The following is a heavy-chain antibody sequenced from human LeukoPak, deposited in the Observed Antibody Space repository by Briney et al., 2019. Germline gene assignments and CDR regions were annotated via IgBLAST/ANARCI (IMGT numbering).Heavy chain of an antibody. CDR1: GFTFDDSG. CDR2: ISWNGGST. Sequence: LTGGSLRLSCAASGFTFDDSGMSWVRHAPGKGLEWVSVISWNGGSTGYADSVKGRFTISRDNANNSLYLQMNSLRAEDTALYYCAKASAMIVVVSKHFDYWGQGTLVTVSP. CDR3: AKASAMIVVVSKHFDY. V-gene: IGHV3-20*04. J-gene: IGHJ4*02. D-gene: IGHD3-22*01.